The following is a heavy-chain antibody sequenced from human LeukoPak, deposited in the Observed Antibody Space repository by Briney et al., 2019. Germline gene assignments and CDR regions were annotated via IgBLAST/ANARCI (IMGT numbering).Heavy chain of an antibody. D-gene: IGHD3-3*01. CDR2: TNPNSGNT. CDR1: GNTFTSYY. J-gene: IGHJ4*02. CDR3: ARGANYDFWH. Sequence: WASVKVSCKASGNTFTSYYMHWVRQAPGQGLEWMGWTNPNSGNTGYAQKFQGRVTMTRNTSISTAYMELSSLRSEDTAVYYCARGANYDFWHWGQGTLVTVSS. V-gene: IGHV1-8*02.